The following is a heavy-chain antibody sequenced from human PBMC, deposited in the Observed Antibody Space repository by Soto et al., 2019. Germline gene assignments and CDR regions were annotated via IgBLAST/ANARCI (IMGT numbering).Heavy chain of an antibody. D-gene: IGHD3-22*01. CDR3: ARAPMIVVAPRSGWFDP. J-gene: IGHJ5*02. CDR1: GYTFTSYY. Sequence: ASVKVSCKASGYTFTSYYMHWVRQAPGQGLEWMGIINPSGGSTSYAQKFQGRVTMTRDTSTSTVYMELSSPRSEDTAVYYCARAPMIVVAPRSGWFDPWGQGTLVTVSS. V-gene: IGHV1-46*01. CDR2: INPSGGST.